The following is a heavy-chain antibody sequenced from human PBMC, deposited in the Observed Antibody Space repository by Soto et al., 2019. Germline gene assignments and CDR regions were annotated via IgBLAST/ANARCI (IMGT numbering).Heavy chain of an antibody. CDR1: GGSISIYY. J-gene: IGHJ4*02. CDR2: IYYSGST. Sequence: PSETLSLTCTVSGGSISIYYWSWIRQPPGKGLEWIGYIYYSGSTNYNPSLKSRVTISVDTSKNQFSLKLSSVTAADTAVYYCARGVVTASFDYWGQGTLVTVSS. V-gene: IGHV4-59*08. CDR3: ARGVVTASFDY. D-gene: IGHD2-21*02.